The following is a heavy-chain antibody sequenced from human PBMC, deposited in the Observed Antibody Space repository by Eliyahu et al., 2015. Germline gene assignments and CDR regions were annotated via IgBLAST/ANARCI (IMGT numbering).Heavy chain of an antibody. V-gene: IGHV1-69*01. CDR2: IIPIFGTA. CDR3: ARSYCSSTSCPIRNFGY. D-gene: IGHD2-2*01. J-gene: IGHJ4*02. Sequence: LEWMGGIIPIFGTANYAQKFQGRVTITADESTSTAYMELSSLRSEDTAVYYCARSYCSSTSCPIRNFGYWGQGTLVTVSS.